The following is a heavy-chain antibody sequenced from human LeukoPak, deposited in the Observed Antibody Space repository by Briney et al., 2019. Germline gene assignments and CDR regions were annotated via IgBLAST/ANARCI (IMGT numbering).Heavy chain of an antibody. CDR1: GFRFSTSG. Sequence: GGSLRLSCAASGFRFSTSGIHWVRQAPGKGLEWVSFIRFDGSDEDHGDSVKGRFTISRDNSKNTMYLQMNSLRAEDTAVYYCAKEVTYRSSSSCNDAFDVWGRGTMVIVSS. CDR2: IRFDGSDE. J-gene: IGHJ3*01. CDR3: AKEVTYRSSSSCNDAFDV. D-gene: IGHD2-2*01. V-gene: IGHV3-30*02.